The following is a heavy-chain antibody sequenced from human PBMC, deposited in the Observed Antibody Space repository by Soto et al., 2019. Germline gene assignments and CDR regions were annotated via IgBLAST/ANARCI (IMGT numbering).Heavy chain of an antibody. J-gene: IGHJ4*02. CDR3: ASGENGYNKFYFDF. D-gene: IGHD5-12*01. Sequence: EVQLVESEGGLIQPGGSLRLSCAASGVSIISHYMSWVRQAPGKGLEWISLIYAGGSTFYADSVKGRFTISRDNSKNTLYLQMDSLTAADTAVYYCASGENGYNKFYFDFWGQGTLVTVSS. CDR1: GVSIISHY. CDR2: IYAGGST. V-gene: IGHV3-53*01.